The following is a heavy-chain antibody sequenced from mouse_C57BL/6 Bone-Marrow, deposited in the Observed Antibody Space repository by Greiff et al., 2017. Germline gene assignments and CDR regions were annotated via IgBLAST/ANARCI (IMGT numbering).Heavy chain of an antibody. D-gene: IGHD1-1*01. CDR1: GFNIKNTY. Sequence: VQLQQSVAELVRPGASVKLSCTASGFNIKNTYMHWVKQRPEQGLEWIGRIDPANGNTKYAPKFQGKATITADTSSNTAYLQLSSLTSEDTAIYYCASLHYYGSSSCYFGYWGQGTTLTVSS. CDR3: ASLHYYGSSSCYFGY. CDR2: IDPANGNT. V-gene: IGHV14-3*01. J-gene: IGHJ2*01.